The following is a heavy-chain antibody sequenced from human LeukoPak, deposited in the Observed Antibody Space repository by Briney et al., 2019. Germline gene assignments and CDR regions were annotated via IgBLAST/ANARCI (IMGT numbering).Heavy chain of an antibody. Sequence: GESRKISCKGSGYSFTDYWIGWVRQMPGKGLEWMGIIYPGDSDTRYRPSFQGQVTISVDKSISTAYLQWSSLKASDTAMYYCARRFLADPSGFDYWGQGTLVTVSS. CDR3: ARRFLADPSGFDY. V-gene: IGHV5-51*01. J-gene: IGHJ4*02. CDR2: IYPGDSDT. CDR1: GYSFTDYW.